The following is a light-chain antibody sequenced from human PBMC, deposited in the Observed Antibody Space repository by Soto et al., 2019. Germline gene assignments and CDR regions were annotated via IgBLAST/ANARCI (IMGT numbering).Light chain of an antibody. CDR2: GAS. CDR1: QSVSSSY. Sequence: EIVLTQSPGTVSLSPGERATLSCRASQSVSSSYLAWYQQKPGQAPRLLIHGASSRATGTPDRFSGSESGTDFTLTINRLEPEDFGVYYCQQYGSSPLTFGGGTKVEIK. CDR3: QQYGSSPLT. V-gene: IGKV3-20*01. J-gene: IGKJ4*01.